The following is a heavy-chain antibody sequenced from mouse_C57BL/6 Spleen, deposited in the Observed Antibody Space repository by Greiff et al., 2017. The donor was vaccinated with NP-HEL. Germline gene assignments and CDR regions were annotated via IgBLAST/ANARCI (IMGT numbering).Heavy chain of an antibody. Sequence: VQLQQSGPGLVQPSPSLSITCTASGFSLTSYGVHWVRQPPGKGLEWLGVIWRGGSTDYNAAFISRLSISKDNSKSQVYIKMNSLQADDTAIYYCAKMGGFYAMDYWGQGTSVTVSS. CDR2: IWRGGST. V-gene: IGHV2-4*01. CDR3: AKMGGFYAMDY. CDR1: GFSLTSYG. J-gene: IGHJ4*01.